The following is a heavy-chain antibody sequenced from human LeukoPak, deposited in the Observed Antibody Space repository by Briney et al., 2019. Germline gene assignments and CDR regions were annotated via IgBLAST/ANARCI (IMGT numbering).Heavy chain of an antibody. D-gene: IGHD1-1*01. CDR1: GYTFTSYD. Sequence: ASVRVSCKASGYTFTSYDINWVRQATGQGLEWVGWMKPNSGNTGYAQKFQGRVTMTRNTSISTAYMELSSLRSEDTAVYSCAAVQLKLYGGGCQNWFDPWGQGTWVTVSS. V-gene: IGHV1-8*01. CDR2: MKPNSGNT. J-gene: IGHJ5*02. CDR3: AAVQLKLYGGGCQNWFDP.